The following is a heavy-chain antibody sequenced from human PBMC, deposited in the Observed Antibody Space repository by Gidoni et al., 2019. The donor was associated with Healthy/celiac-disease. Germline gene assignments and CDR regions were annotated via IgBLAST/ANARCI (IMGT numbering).Heavy chain of an antibody. CDR3: ARRSSSWGLDY. V-gene: IGHV4-59*08. CDR2: IYYSGST. J-gene: IGHJ4*02. Sequence: RQPPGKGLEWIGYIYYSGSTNYNPSLKSRVTISVDTSKNQFSLKLSSVTAADTAVYYCARRSSSWGLDYSGQRTLVTVSS. D-gene: IGHD6-13*01.